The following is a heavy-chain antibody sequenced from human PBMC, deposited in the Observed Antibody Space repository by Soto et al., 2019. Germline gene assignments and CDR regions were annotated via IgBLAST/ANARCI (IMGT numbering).Heavy chain of an antibody. Sequence: EVQLAESGGGMVQPGGSLRLSCVASGFTFSRYDMHWVRQAPGKGLEYVSSISSNGGTTYYGNSVKSRFTISRDNSKNTLYLQMGSLRAEDMAVYYCVRRVSGNYDYWSQGTLVTVSS. CDR2: ISSNGGTT. V-gene: IGHV3-64*01. CDR1: GFTFSRYD. D-gene: IGHD1-7*01. J-gene: IGHJ4*02. CDR3: VRRVSGNYDY.